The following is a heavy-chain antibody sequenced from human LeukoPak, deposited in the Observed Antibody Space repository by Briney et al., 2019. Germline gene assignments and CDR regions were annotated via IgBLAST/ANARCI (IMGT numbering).Heavy chain of an antibody. V-gene: IGHV3-21*01. Sequence: GRSLRLSCAASGFTFSSYSMNWVRQAPGKGLEWVSSISSSSSYIYYADSVKGRFTISRDNAKNSLYLQMNSLRAEDTAVYYCARDYYGSGELASYGWFDPWGQGTLVTVSS. D-gene: IGHD3-10*01. CDR1: GFTFSSYS. CDR3: ARDYYGSGELASYGWFDP. J-gene: IGHJ5*02. CDR2: ISSSSSYI.